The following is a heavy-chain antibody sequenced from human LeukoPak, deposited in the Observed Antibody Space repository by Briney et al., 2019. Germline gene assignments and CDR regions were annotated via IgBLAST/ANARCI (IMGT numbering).Heavy chain of an antibody. CDR2: ISYDGSNK. CDR3: AKSHSNYVTLYYYYGMDV. Sequence: PGGSLRLSCAASGFTFSSYGMHWVRQAPGKGLEWVAAISYDGSNKYYADSVKGRFTISRDNPKNTLYLQMNSLRAEDTAVYYCAKSHSNYVTLYYYYGMDVWGQGTTVTVSS. J-gene: IGHJ6*02. CDR1: GFTFSSYG. D-gene: IGHD4-4*01. V-gene: IGHV3-30*18.